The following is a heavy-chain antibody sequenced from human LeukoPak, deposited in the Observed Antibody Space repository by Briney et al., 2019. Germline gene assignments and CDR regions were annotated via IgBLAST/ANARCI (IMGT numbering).Heavy chain of an antibody. CDR3: ATSGLRYSDWLVRLNYFDY. CDR2: FDPEDGET. J-gene: IGHJ4*02. D-gene: IGHD3-9*01. Sequence: ASVKVSCKVSGYTLTELSMHWVRQAPGKGLEWMGGFDPEDGETIYAQKFQGRVTMTEDTSTDTAYMELSSLRSEDTAVYYCATSGLRYSDWLVRLNYFDYWGQGTLVTVSS. V-gene: IGHV1-24*01. CDR1: GYTLTELS.